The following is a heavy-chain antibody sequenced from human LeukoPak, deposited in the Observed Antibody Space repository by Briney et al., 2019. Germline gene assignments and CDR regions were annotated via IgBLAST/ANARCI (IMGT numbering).Heavy chain of an antibody. V-gene: IGHV4-30-4*01. D-gene: IGHD2-21*01. CDR1: GGSISSGDYY. J-gene: IGHJ6*02. CDR2: IYYSGST. Sequence: PSETLSLTCTVSGGSISSGDYYWSWIRQPPGKGLEWIGYIYYSGSTYYNPSLKSRVTISVDTSKNQFSLKLSSVTAADTAVYYCARDHIGGGMDVWGQGTTVTVSS. CDR3: ARDHIGGGMDV.